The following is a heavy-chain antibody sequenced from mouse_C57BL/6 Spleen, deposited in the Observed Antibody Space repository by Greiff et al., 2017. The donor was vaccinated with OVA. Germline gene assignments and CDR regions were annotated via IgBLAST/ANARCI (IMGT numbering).Heavy chain of an antibody. CDR2: IHPNSGST. Sequence: QVQLKQPGAELVKPGASVKLSCKASGYTFTSYWMHWVKQRPGQGLEWIGMIHPNSGSTNYNEKFKSKATLTVDKSSSTAYMQLSSLTSEDSAVYYCARLRNYYGSSYYFDYWGQGTTLTVSS. D-gene: IGHD1-1*01. V-gene: IGHV1-64*01. CDR1: GYTFTSYW. J-gene: IGHJ2*01. CDR3: ARLRNYYGSSYYFDY.